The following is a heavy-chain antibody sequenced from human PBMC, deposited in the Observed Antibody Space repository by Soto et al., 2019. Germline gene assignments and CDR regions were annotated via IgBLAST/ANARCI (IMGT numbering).Heavy chain of an antibody. V-gene: IGHV4-31*03. CDR2: IYYSGST. CDR1: GGSISSGGYY. D-gene: IGHD3-10*01. J-gene: IGHJ5*02. CDR3: ARDYYGSGSYSAWFDP. Sequence: QVQLQESGPGLVKPSQTLSLTCTVSGGSISSGGYYWSWIRQHPGKGLEWIGYIYYSGSTYYNPSLKSRVTISVDTSKNQFSLKLSSVTAADTAVYYCARDYYGSGSYSAWFDPWGQGTLVTVSS.